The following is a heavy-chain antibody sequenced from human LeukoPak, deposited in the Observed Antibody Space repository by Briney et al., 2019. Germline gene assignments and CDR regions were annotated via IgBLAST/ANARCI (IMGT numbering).Heavy chain of an antibody. CDR2: IIPILGTA. Sequence: ASVKVSCKASGYTFTSYDINSVRQAPGQGLEWMGRIIPILGTANYAQKFQGRVTITADKSTSTAYMELSSLRSEDTAVYYCARDESQMTYCGGDCYAHDAFDIWGQGTMVTVSS. CDR3: ARDESQMTYCGGDCYAHDAFDI. V-gene: IGHV1-69*04. CDR1: GYTFTSYD. J-gene: IGHJ3*02. D-gene: IGHD2-21*02.